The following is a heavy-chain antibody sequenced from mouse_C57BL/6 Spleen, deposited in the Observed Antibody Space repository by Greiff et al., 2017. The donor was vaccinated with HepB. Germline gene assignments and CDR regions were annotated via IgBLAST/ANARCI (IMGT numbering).Heavy chain of an antibody. CDR3: ARAWAGVFDY. V-gene: IGHV3-6*01. D-gene: IGHD4-1*01. Sequence: EVQLQESGPGLVKPSQSLSLTCSVTGYSITSGYYWNWIRQFPGNKLEWMGYISYDGSNNYNPSLKNRISITRDTSKNQFFLKLNSVTTEDTATYYCARAWAGVFDYWGQGTTLTVSS. CDR2: ISYDGSN. J-gene: IGHJ2*01. CDR1: GYSITSGYY.